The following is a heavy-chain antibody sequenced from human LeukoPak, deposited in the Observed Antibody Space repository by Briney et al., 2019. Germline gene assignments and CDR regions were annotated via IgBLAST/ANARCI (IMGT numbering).Heavy chain of an antibody. J-gene: IGHJ6*03. CDR1: GGSISSGSYY. CDR2: IYTSEST. D-gene: IGHD3-10*01. Sequence: SETLSLTCTVSGGSISSGSYYWSWIRQPAGKGLEWIGRIYTSESTNYNPSLKSRFTISIDTSKNQFSLKLSSVTAADTAVYFCARDLAGSGSYYSYYYYMDVWGKGTTVTVSS. CDR3: ARDLAGSGSYYSYYYYMDV. V-gene: IGHV4-61*02.